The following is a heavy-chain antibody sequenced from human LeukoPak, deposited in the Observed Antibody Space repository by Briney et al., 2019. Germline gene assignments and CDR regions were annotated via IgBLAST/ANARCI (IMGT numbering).Heavy chain of an antibody. D-gene: IGHD3-16*01. CDR1: GYTFTSYY. CDR2: ISGYSSNT. V-gene: IGHV1-18*04. CDR3: ARATGTWGHDGFDI. J-gene: IGHJ3*02. Sequence: ASVKVSCKASGYTFTSYYMHWVRQAPGQGLEWMGWISGYSSNTHYAQRLQGRVTMTTDTSTITAYMELRSLRSDDTAVYYCARATGTWGHDGFDIWGQGTMVTVSS.